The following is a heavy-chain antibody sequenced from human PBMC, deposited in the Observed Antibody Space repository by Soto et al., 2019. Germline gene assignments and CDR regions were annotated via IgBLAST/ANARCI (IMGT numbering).Heavy chain of an antibody. J-gene: IGHJ4*02. CDR3: ARDYSVVVIPNGFDY. D-gene: IGHD2-21*01. CDR1: GFTFSSYA. CDR2: ISYDGSNK. V-gene: IGHV3-30-3*01. Sequence: GGSLRLSCAASGFTFSSYAMHWVRQAPGKGLEWVAVISYDGSNKYYADSVKGRFTISRDNSKNTLYLQMNSLRAEDTAVYYCARDYSVVVIPNGFDYWSQGTLVTVSS.